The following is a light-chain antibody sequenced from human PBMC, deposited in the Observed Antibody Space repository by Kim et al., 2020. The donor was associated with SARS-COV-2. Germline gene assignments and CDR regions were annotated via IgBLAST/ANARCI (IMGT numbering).Light chain of an antibody. J-gene: IGKJ2*01. V-gene: IGKV3-20*01. CDR2: GTS. Sequence: EIVLTQSPGTLSLSPGERATLSCRASQSFSSSYLAWYQQKPGQAPRLLMYGTSSRATGIPDRFSGSKSGPDFTLTISGLEPEDFAVYFCQQYATLPYTFGQGTKLEI. CDR1: QSFSSSY. CDR3: QQYATLPYT.